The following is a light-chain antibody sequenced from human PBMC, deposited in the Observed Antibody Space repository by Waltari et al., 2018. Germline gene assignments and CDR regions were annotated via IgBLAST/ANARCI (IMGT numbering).Light chain of an antibody. CDR1: ALPKQY. J-gene: IGLJ3*02. CDR3: YSTDSSGDHRV. Sequence: SFELTQPPSVSVSPGQTARATCSGDALPKQYAYWYQPNSGQAPLLVTYDDSKRPSGIPERFSGSNSGTMATLTISGAQVEDEADYYCYSTDSSGDHRVFGGGTKLTVL. CDR2: DDS. V-gene: IGLV3-10*01.